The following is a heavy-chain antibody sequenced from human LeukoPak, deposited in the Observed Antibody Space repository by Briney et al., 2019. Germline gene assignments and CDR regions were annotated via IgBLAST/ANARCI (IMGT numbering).Heavy chain of an antibody. CDR1: GFTFSDYW. Sequence: PGGSLRLSCAASGFTFSDYWMHWVRQAPGKGLXXXXXIHRDGSSTTYADSVKGRFTISRDNAKNTLYPQMNSLRAEDTAMYYCARGTEGYTYGEFDSWGQGTLVTVSS. D-gene: IGHD5-18*01. J-gene: IGHJ5*01. CDR3: ARGTEGYTYGEFDS. CDR2: IHRDGSST. V-gene: IGHV3-74*01.